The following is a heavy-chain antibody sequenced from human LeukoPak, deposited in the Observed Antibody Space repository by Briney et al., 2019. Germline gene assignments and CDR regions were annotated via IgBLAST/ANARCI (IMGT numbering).Heavy chain of an antibody. V-gene: IGHV4-59*08. J-gene: IGHJ1*01. CDR2: IYYSGST. CDR1: GGSISSYC. Sequence: SETLSLTCTVSGGSISSYCWSWIRQPPGKGLEWIGYIYYSGSTNYNPSLKSRVTISVDTSKNQFSPKLSSVTAADTAVYYCARGVSYYDSSGYYNEYFQHWGQGTLVTVSS. CDR3: ARGVSYYDSSGYYNEYFQH. D-gene: IGHD3-22*01.